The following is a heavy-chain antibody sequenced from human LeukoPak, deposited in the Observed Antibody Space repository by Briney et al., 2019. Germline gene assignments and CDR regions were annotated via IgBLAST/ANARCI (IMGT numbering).Heavy chain of an antibody. D-gene: IGHD2-21*02. CDR2: IIPILGIA. CDR1: GGTFSSHA. V-gene: IGHV1-69*04. J-gene: IGHJ4*02. Sequence: SVKVSCKASGGTFSSHAISWVRQAPGQGLEWMGRIIPILGIANYAQKFQGRVTITADKSTSTAYMELSSLRSEDTAVYYCARVPFNCGGDCYYFDYWGQGTLVTVSS. CDR3: ARVPFNCGGDCYYFDY.